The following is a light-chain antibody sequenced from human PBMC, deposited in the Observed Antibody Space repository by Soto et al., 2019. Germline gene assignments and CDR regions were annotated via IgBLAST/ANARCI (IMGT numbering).Light chain of an antibody. Sequence: QSALTQPPSASGSPGQSVTISCTGTSSDIVTYDYVSWYQHLPDKAPKLIIYEVSKRPSGVPDRFSGSKSGNTASLTVSGLQAEDEGEYYCCSYGGGNNFYVFGTGTKLTVL. CDR2: EVS. V-gene: IGLV2-8*01. J-gene: IGLJ1*01. CDR3: CSYGGGNNFYV. CDR1: SSDIVTYDY.